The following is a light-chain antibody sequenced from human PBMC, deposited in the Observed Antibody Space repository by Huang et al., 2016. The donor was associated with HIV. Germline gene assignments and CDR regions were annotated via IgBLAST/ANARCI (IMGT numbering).Light chain of an antibody. CDR2: AAS. Sequence: DIQMTQSPSSLSASVGDRVTITCRAGHSVSNYLNWYQHKPGMAPKLLIYAASSVQSGFPSRFSGSGSGTHFTLTISSLQPEDIATYYCQQTYDTPPLSFGGGTKVEL. V-gene: IGKV1-39*01. CDR1: HSVSNY. J-gene: IGKJ4*01. CDR3: QQTYDTPPLS.